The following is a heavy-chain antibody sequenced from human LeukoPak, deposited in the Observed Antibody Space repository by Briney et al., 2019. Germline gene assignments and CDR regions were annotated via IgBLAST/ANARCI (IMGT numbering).Heavy chain of an antibody. J-gene: IGHJ4*02. CDR2: IGTAGDT. Sequence: GGSLRLSCAASGFTFSSYDMHWVRQATGKGLEWVSAIGTAGDTYYPGSVKGRFTISRENAKNSLYLQMNSLRAGDTAVYYCARAFRSGGYAAYWGQGTLVTVSS. CDR3: ARAFRSGGYAAY. D-gene: IGHD3-16*01. V-gene: IGHV3-13*01. CDR1: GFTFSSYD.